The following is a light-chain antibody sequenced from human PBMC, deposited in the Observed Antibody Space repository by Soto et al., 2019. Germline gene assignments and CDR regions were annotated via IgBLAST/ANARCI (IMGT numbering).Light chain of an antibody. J-gene: IGKJ4*01. Sequence: EIVLTQSPATLSLSPWEGATLSCRASQSVSSYLAWYQQKPGQAPRLLIYDASNRATGIPARFSGSGSGTDFTLTISSLEPEDFAVYYCQQRSNWFTFGGGTKVDIK. CDR3: QQRSNWFT. CDR2: DAS. CDR1: QSVSSY. V-gene: IGKV3-11*01.